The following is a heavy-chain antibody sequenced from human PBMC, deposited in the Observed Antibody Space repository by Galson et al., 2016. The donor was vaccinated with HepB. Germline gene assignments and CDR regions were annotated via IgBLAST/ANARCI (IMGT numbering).Heavy chain of an antibody. D-gene: IGHD3-10*01. CDR3: ARERSYYGSGGYDS. J-gene: IGHJ4*02. CDR1: GASISSSDW. V-gene: IGHV4-4*02. Sequence: SETLSLTCAVSGASISSSDWWSWVRQPPGKGLEWIGEIYHSGSTNYKPSLKSRVTISVDTSKKQVSLNLSSVTAADTAVYYCARERSYYGSGGYDSWGQGTLVIVSS. CDR2: IYHSGST.